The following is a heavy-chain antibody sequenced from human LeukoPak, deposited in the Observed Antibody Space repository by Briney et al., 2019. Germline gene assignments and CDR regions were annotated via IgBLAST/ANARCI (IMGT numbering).Heavy chain of an antibody. CDR2: VLNSGRT. CDR3: AGRQHIVAVTATRGSLDM. D-gene: IGHD2-21*02. J-gene: IGHJ3*02. CDR1: GGSISSYY. Sequence: SETLSLTCTVSGGSISSYYWSWIRQPPGKGLEWIGYVLNSGRTNLNPSIRSRATMSVDTSKNQFSLKLSSLTAADTAVDYCAGRQHIVAVTATRGSLDMWGQGTMVTVSS. V-gene: IGHV4-59*01.